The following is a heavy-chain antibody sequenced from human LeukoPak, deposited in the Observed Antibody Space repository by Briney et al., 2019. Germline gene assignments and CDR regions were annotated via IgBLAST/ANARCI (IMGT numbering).Heavy chain of an antibody. CDR3: AKVRSNLDYSSSWYDFDY. V-gene: IGHV3-23*01. J-gene: IGHJ4*02. Sequence: PGGSLRLSCAASGFTFSSYAMHWVRQAPGKGLEWVSAISGSGGSTYYADSVKGRFTISRDNSKNTLYLQMNSLRAEDTAVYYCAKVRSNLDYSSSWYDFDYWGQGTLVTVSS. CDR1: GFTFSSYA. D-gene: IGHD6-13*01. CDR2: ISGSGGST.